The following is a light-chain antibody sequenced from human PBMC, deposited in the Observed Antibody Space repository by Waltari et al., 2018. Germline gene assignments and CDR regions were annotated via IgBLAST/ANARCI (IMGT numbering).Light chain of an antibody. CDR2: EVS. Sequence: QSALTQPASVSGSPGQSITISCTGTSSDVGSYDLVSWYQQHPGKAPKVMIYEVSMRPSGVFNSLSGSKCGNTASLTISGLQAEDEADYFCCSYAGSSSSYVFGTGTKVTVL. J-gene: IGLJ1*01. V-gene: IGLV2-23*02. CDR1: SSDVGSYDL. CDR3: CSYAGSSSSYV.